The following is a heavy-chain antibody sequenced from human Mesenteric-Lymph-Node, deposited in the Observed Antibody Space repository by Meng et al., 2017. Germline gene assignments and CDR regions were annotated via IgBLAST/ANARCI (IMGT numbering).Heavy chain of an antibody. CDR2: IYYSGST. V-gene: IGHV4-39*01. CDR3: ARRPTIFDY. Sequence: QPQLQESGPGLVKPSETLSLTCTVSGGSISSSRHYWGWIRQPPGKGLEWIGSIYYSGSTYYNPSLRSRVTMSLDTSKNQFSLKLSSVTAADTAVYYRARRPTIFDYWGQGTLVTVSS. CDR1: GGSISSSRHY. D-gene: IGHD4/OR15-4a*01. J-gene: IGHJ4*02.